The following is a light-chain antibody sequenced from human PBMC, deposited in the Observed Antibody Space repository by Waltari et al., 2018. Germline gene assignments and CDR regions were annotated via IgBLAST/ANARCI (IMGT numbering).Light chain of an antibody. V-gene: IGKV1-33*01. Sequence: DIQMTQSPSSLSASVGDKVTITCQASQDINNYLNWYQQKPGEAPKLLIYDASILESGVPSRFSGRGSGTDFTLTISSQQPQDIATYYCQQYDNVPSVTFGQGTRLEI. CDR2: DAS. CDR1: QDINNY. CDR3: QQYDNVPSVT. J-gene: IGKJ5*01.